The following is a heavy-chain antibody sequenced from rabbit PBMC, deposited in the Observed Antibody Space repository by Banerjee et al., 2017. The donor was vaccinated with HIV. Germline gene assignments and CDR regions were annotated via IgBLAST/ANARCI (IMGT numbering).Heavy chain of an antibody. Sequence: QSLEESGGGLVQPEGSLTLTCKASGFSFSSGYYMCWVRQAPGKGLEWVACIYAGNNGATYYASWAKGRFTISKTSSTTVTLQMTSLTAADTATYFCGRGLTLADLWGQGTLVTVS. D-gene: IGHD4-2*01. J-gene: IGHJ3*01. CDR2: IYAGNNGAT. CDR1: GFSFSSGYY. CDR3: GRGLTLADL. V-gene: IGHV1S40*01.